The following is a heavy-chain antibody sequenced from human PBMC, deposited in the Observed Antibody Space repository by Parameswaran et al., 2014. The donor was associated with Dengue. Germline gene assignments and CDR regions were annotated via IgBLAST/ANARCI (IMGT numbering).Heavy chain of an antibody. CDR3: ARVNCSSTSCYQYYYYGMDV. CDR2: IIPIFGTA. Sequence: SWVRQAPGQGLEWMGGIIPIFGTANYAQKFQGRVTITADESTSTAYMELSSLRSEDTAVYYCARVNCSSTSCYQYYYYGMDVWGQGDHGHRLL. D-gene: IGHD2-2*01. V-gene: IGHV1-69*01. J-gene: IGHJ6*02.